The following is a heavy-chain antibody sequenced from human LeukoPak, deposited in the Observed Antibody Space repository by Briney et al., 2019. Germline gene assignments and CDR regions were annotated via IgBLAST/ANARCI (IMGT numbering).Heavy chain of an antibody. CDR1: GYTFTSYG. Sequence: ASVKVSCKASGYTFTSYGISWVRQAPGQGLEWMGWISAYNGNTNYAQKLQGRVTMTTDTSTSTAYMELRSLRSDDTAVYYCARAGSSSWYKSLFDYWGQGTLVTVSS. CDR2: ISAYNGNT. J-gene: IGHJ4*02. D-gene: IGHD6-13*01. V-gene: IGHV1-18*01. CDR3: ARAGSSSWYKSLFDY.